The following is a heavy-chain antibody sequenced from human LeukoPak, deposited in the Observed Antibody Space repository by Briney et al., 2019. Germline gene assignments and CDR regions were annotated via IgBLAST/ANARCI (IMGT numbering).Heavy chain of an antibody. V-gene: IGHV3-30*18. CDR2: ISYDGSSK. Sequence: GGSLRLSCAASGXTFSSYGMHWVRQAPGKGLEWVAVISYDGSSKYYTDSVKGRFTVSRDNSKNTLYLQMNSLRAEDTAVYYCAKAAAASGSYTIDYWGQGTLVTVSS. D-gene: IGHD1-26*01. CDR1: GXTFSSYG. J-gene: IGHJ4*02. CDR3: AKAAAASGSYTIDY.